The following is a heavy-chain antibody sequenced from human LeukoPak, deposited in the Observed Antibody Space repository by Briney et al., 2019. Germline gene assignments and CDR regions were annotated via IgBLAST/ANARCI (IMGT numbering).Heavy chain of an antibody. D-gene: IGHD5-12*01. CDR1: GFTFSSYS. CDR2: ISSSSSTI. Sequence: PGGSLRLSCAASGFTFSSYSMNWVRQAPGKGLEWVSYISSSSSTIYYADSVKGRLTISRDNAKNSLYLQMNSLRAEDTAVYYCAREWAIVALDYWGQGTLVTVSS. CDR3: AREWAIVALDY. V-gene: IGHV3-48*01. J-gene: IGHJ4*02.